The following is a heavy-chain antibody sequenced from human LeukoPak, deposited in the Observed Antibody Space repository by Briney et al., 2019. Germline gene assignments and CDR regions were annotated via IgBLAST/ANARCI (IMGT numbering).Heavy chain of an antibody. V-gene: IGHV1-2*02. D-gene: IGHD3-22*01. Sequence: ASVKVSCKASGYTFTGYYMHWVRQAPGQGLEWMGWINPNSGGTNYAQKFQGRVTMTRDTSISTVYMELSRLRSDDTAVYYCARDLDSSSDYYDSKAFDIWDQGTMVTVSS. CDR3: ARDLDSSSDYYDSKAFDI. J-gene: IGHJ3*02. CDR1: GYTFTGYY. CDR2: INPNSGGT.